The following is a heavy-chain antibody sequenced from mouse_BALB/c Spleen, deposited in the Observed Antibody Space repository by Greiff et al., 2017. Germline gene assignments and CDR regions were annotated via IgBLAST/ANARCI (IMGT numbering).Heavy chain of an antibody. J-gene: IGHJ1*01. D-gene: IGHD1-1*01. Sequence: EVQRVESGGDLVKPGGSLKLSCAASGFTFSSYGMSWVRQTPDKRLEWVATISSGGSYTYYPDSVKGRFTISRDNAKNTLDRQMSSLKSEDTAMYYCARHGGYYYGSSYWYFDVWGAGTTVTVSS. CDR1: GFTFSSYG. V-gene: IGHV5-6*01. CDR3: ARHGGYYYGSSYWYFDV. CDR2: ISSGGSYT.